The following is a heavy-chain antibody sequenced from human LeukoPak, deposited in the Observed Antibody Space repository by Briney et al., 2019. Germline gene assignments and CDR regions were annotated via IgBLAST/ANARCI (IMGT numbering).Heavy chain of an antibody. J-gene: IGHJ4*02. V-gene: IGHV1-69*04. D-gene: IGHD4-11*01. CDR1: GGTFSSYA. CDR3: ARWTTTYLDY. CDR2: IIPILGIA. Sequence: ASVKVSCKASGGTFSSYAISWVRQAPGQGLEWMGRIIPILGIANYAQKFQGRVTITADRSTSTAYMELSSLRSEDTAVYYCARWTTTYLDYWGQGTLVTVSS.